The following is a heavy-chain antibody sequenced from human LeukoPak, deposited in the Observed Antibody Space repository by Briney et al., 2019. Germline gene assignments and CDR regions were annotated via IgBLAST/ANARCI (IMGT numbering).Heavy chain of an antibody. CDR3: ARSGIAIKWNYFDY. V-gene: IGHV3-23*01. CDR1: GFTFSSYA. CDR2: ISGSGGST. J-gene: IGHJ4*02. Sequence: GGSPRLSCAASGFTFSSYAMSWVRQAPGKGLEWVSAISGSGGSTYYADSVKGRFTISRDNSKNTLYLQMNGLRAEDTAVYYCARSGIAIKWNYFDYWGQGTLVTVSS. D-gene: IGHD1-26*01.